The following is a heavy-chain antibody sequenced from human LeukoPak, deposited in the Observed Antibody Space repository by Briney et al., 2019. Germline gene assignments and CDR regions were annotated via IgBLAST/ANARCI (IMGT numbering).Heavy chain of an antibody. D-gene: IGHD6-19*01. CDR2: ISGSGGST. V-gene: IGHV3-23*01. CDR3: AKETYSSGWYPYFDY. Sequence: GGSLTLSCVASGFTFSSYAMSWVRQAPGKGLEWVSGISGSGGSTYYADSVKGRLTISRDNSKNTLFLQMNSLRAEDTAVYYCAKETYSSGWYPYFDYWGQGTLVTVSS. J-gene: IGHJ4*02. CDR1: GFTFSSYA.